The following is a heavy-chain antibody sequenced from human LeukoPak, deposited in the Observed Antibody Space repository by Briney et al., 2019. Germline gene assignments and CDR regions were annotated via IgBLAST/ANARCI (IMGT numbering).Heavy chain of an antibody. V-gene: IGHV4-59*01. CDR2: IYYSGST. CDR1: GGSINNYY. CDR3: TRVGFWSGYYHFDS. Sequence: SETLSLTCSVSGGSINNYYWAWIRQPPGKGLEWIGYIYYSGSTNYNPSLKSRVTISVDTSKKQFFLNLSSVTAADTAVYYCTRVGFWSGYYHFDSWGQGTLVTVSS. J-gene: IGHJ4*02. D-gene: IGHD3-3*01.